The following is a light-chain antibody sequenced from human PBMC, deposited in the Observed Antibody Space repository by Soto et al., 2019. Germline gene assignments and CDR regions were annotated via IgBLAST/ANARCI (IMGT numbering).Light chain of an antibody. J-gene: IGLJ2*01. V-gene: IGLV1-47*01. CDR1: SSNIGSNY. CDR3: AAWDDSLSDV. CDR2: RNN. Sequence: QSVLTQPPSASGTPGQRVTISCSGSSSNIGSNYVYWYQQLPGTAPKLLIYRNNQRPSGVHDRFSGSKSGTSASLAIGGLRSEDEADYYCAAWDDSLSDVFGGGTKLTVL.